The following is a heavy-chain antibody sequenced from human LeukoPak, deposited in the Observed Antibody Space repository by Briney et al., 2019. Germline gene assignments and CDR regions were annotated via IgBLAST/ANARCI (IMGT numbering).Heavy chain of an antibody. CDR2: IYHSGST. CDR3: ARDYRDYGDYDWFDP. V-gene: IGHV4-39*07. D-gene: IGHD4-17*01. Sequence: SETLSLTCTVSGGSISSSSYYWGWIRQPPGKGLEWIGSIYHSGSTYYNPSLKSRVTISVDTSKNQFSLKLNSVTAADTAVYYCARDYRDYGDYDWFDPWGQGTLVTVSS. CDR1: GGSISSSSYY. J-gene: IGHJ5*02.